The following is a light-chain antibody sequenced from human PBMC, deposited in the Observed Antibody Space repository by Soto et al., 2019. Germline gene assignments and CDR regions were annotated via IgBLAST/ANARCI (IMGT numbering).Light chain of an antibody. CDR1: QSVSSSY. CDR3: QQYVSSPPII. CDR2: GAS. Sequence: EIVLTQSPGTLSLSPGERATLSCRASQSVSSSYLAWYQKKPGQAPRLLIYGASSRATGIPDRFSGSGSGTDFTLTISRREHEDFAVYYCQQYVSSPPIIFGQGTRLEIK. J-gene: IGKJ5*01. V-gene: IGKV3-20*01.